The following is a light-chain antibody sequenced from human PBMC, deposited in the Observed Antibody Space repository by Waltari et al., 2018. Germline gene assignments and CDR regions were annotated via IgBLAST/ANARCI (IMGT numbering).Light chain of an antibody. CDR2: EVS. CDR1: SRDVGNYNY. CDR3: ASYTTSDTIV. V-gene: IGLV2-14*01. Sequence: QSSLTQPPSLSGSPGQSIPISCTGTSRDVGNYNYVSWYQHHPGNVPKVIIYEVSNRPAGISSRFSGSKSGNTASLTISGLQADDEADYYCASYTTSDTIVFGTGTGVTVL. J-gene: IGLJ1*01.